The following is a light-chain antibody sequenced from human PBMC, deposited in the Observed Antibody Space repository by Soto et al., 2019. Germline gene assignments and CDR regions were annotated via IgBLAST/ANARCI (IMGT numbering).Light chain of an antibody. CDR1: QSAGNF. Sequence: EIVMTQSPATLSVSPGETASLSCRASQSAGNFLAWYQQKPGQAPRLLIYYISTRATGIPARFSGSGSGTEFTLTINSLQSEDSAVYYCQQRSTFGQGTRLEIK. CDR3: QQRST. J-gene: IGKJ5*01. V-gene: IGKV3D-15*01. CDR2: YIS.